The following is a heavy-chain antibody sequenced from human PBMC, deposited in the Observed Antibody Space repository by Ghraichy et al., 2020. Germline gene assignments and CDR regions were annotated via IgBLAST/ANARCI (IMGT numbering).Heavy chain of an antibody. V-gene: IGHV1-58*01. CDR3: AADSTRVLVQH. Sequence: SVKVSCKASGFTFTSYAVQWVRQARGQRLEWIRWIVVGIGNTNYAQKFQERVTITRDMSTSTAYMELSSLRSEDTAVYYCAADSTRVLVQHCGQGTLVTVSS. CDR2: IVVGIGNT. J-gene: IGHJ1*01. CDR1: GFTFTSYA. D-gene: IGHD2-8*01.